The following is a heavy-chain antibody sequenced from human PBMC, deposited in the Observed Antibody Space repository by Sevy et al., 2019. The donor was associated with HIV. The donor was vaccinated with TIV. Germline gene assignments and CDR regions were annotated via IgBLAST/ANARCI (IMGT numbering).Heavy chain of an antibody. D-gene: IGHD5-12*01. CDR1: GYTFTSYS. CDR2: INPRGGST. Sequence: ASVKVSCKASGYTFTSYSIHWVRQAPGQGLEWMGIINPRGGSTTYAQMFQGRVTLTRDKSTSTVFLELSSLRSDDTAVYYCAIPGFSGYDGVDQWGQGTLVTVSS. CDR3: AIPGFSGYDGVDQ. V-gene: IGHV1-46*01. J-gene: IGHJ4*02.